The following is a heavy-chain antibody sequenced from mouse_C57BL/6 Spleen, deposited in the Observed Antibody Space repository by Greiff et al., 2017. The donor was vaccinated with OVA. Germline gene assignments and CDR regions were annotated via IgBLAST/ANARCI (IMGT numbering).Heavy chain of an antibody. V-gene: IGHV1-64*01. CDR3: ARRGYYGSSLYYFDY. CDR1: GYTFTSYW. CDR2: IHPNSGST. D-gene: IGHD1-1*01. J-gene: IGHJ2*01. Sequence: VQLQQSGAELVKPGASVKLSCKASGYTFTSYWMHWVKQRPGQGLEWIGMIHPNSGSTNYNEKFKSKATLTVDKSSSTAYMQLSSLTSEDAAVYYCARRGYYGSSLYYFDYWGQGTTLTVSS.